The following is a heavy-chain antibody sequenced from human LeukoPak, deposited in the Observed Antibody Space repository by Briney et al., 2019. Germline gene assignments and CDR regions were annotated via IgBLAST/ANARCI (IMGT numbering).Heavy chain of an antibody. CDR1: GGSISSSSYY. Sequence: SETLSLTCTVSGGSISSSSYYWGWIRQPPGKGLEWIGSIYYSGSTYYNPSLKSRVTISVDTSKSQFSLKLSSVTAADTAVYYCVATRDYYYYYMDVWGKGTTVTVSS. D-gene: IGHD5-24*01. CDR3: VATRDYYYYYMDV. V-gene: IGHV4-39*01. CDR2: IYYSGST. J-gene: IGHJ6*03.